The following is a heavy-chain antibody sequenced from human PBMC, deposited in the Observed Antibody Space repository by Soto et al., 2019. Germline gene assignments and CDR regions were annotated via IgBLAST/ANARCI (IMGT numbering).Heavy chain of an antibody. CDR2: ISGSGGST. D-gene: IGHD2-2*02. Sequence: GGSLRLSCAASGFTFSSYAMSCVRQAPGKGLEWVSAISGSGGSTYYADSVKGRFTISRDNSKNTLYLQMNSLRAEDTAVYYCAKVGYCSSTSCYTGPFDYWGQGTLVTVSS. J-gene: IGHJ4*02. CDR1: GFTFSSYA. V-gene: IGHV3-23*01. CDR3: AKVGYCSSTSCYTGPFDY.